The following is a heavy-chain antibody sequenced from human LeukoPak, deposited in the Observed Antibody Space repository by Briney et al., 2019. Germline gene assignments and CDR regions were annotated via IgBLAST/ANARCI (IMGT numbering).Heavy chain of an antibody. CDR2: ISASGGST. D-gene: IGHD2-2*01. CDR3: AKGYCSSTNCKESFFDY. V-gene: IGHV3-23*01. J-gene: IGHJ4*02. CDR1: GFTFSSYA. Sequence: GGSLRLSCAASGFTFSSYAMNWVRQAPGKGLEWVSTISASGGSTYYFVKGRFTISRDNSKNTLYLQMNSLRAEDTAVYYSAKGYCSSTNCKESFFDYWGQGTLVTVSS.